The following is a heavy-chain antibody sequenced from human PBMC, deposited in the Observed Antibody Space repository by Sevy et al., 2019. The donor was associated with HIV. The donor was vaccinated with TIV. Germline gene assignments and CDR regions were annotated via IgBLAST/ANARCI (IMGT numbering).Heavy chain of an antibody. CDR1: GFTFSDYY. J-gene: IGHJ6*02. Sequence: GGSLRLSCAASGFTFSDYYMSWIRQAPGKGLEWVSYIIGSDNTIFYADSVKGRFTISRDNAKNSLYRQMTSLRAEDTAVYYCARDYVKDGDLGDYYYFAMDVWGQGTTVTVSS. CDR3: ARDYVKDGDLGDYYYFAMDV. CDR2: IIGSDNTI. V-gene: IGHV3-11*01. D-gene: IGHD4-17*01.